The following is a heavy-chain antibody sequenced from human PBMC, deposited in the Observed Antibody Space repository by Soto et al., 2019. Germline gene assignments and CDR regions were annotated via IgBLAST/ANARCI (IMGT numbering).Heavy chain of an antibody. CDR2: ISGSGGST. D-gene: IGHD5-18*01. CDR3: AKGPRGYSYGDNWFDP. Sequence: EVQLLESGGGLVQPGGSLRLSCAASGFTFSSYAMSWVRQAPGKGLEWVSAISGSGGSTYYADSGKGRFTISRDTSKNSLDFQMNSLSAADTAVYYCAKGPRGYSYGDNWFDPWGQGTLVTVSS. CDR1: GFTFSSYA. J-gene: IGHJ5*02. V-gene: IGHV3-23*01.